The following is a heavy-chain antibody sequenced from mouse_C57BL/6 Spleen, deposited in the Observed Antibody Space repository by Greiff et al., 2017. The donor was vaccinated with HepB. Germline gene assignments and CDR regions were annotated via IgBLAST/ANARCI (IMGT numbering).Heavy chain of an antibody. J-gene: IGHJ2*01. CDR3: ARSPSLDSSGYPFDY. CDR2: IHPNSGST. CDR1: GYTFTSYW. D-gene: IGHD3-2*02. Sequence: QVQLQQPGAELVKPGASVKLSCKASGYTFTSYWMHWVKQRPGQGLEWIGMIHPNSGSTNYNEKFKSKATLTVDKSSSTAYMQLSSLTSEDSAVYYCARSPSLDSSGYPFDYWGQGTTLTVSS. V-gene: IGHV1-64*01.